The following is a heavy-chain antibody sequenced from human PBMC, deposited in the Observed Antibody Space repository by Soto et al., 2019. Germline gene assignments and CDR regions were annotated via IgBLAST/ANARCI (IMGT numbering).Heavy chain of an antibody. CDR2: IYYSGST. D-gene: IGHD2-2*01. CDR1: GGSISSGDYY. CDR3: ARDPPLSPGPDTPGGMDV. J-gene: IGHJ6*02. Sequence: TLCLTCAVSGGSISSGDYYWSWIRQPPGKGLEWIGYIYYSGSTYYNPSLKSRVTISVDTSKNQFSLKLSSVTAADTAVYYCARDPPLSPGPDTPGGMDVWGQGTKVTVSS. V-gene: IGHV4-30-4*01.